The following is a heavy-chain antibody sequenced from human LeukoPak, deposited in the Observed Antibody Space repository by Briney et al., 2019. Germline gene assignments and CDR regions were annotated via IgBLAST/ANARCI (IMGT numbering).Heavy chain of an antibody. Sequence: SGTLSLTCAVSGVSITSSIWWTWVRQPPGKGLEWIGEIYHSGSTNYIPSLKNRITISVDKSKNQFSLEVSSVTVADTAVYYCARASILTGHKEIDYWGQGTLVTVSS. D-gene: IGHD3-9*01. CDR1: GVSITSSIW. CDR2: IYHSGST. V-gene: IGHV4-4*02. CDR3: ARASILTGHKEIDY. J-gene: IGHJ4*02.